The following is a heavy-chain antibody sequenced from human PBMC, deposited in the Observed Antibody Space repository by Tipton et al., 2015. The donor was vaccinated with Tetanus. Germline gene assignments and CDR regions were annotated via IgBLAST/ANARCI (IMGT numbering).Heavy chain of an antibody. V-gene: IGHV4-31*11. CDR1: GDSISTGGHY. CDR2: VQYTGST. J-gene: IGHJ4*02. D-gene: IGHD6-13*01. CDR3: ARGGIAAAGGGLDY. Sequence: GLVKPSQTVSLSCAVSGDSISTGGHYWSWIRQHPGKGLEWIGYVQYTGSTYSNPSLKGRLTISVDTSNNQFSLKLSSVTAADTAVYYCARGGIAAAGGGLDYWGQGTLITVSS.